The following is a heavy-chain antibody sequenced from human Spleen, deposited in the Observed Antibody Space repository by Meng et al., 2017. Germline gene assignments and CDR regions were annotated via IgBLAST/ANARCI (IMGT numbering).Heavy chain of an antibody. D-gene: IGHD6-19*01. J-gene: IGHJ4*02. V-gene: IGHV4-34*02. Sequence: QVHLQQWGAGLFKPSEPLSLTCAVYGGSFSGYYWSWIRQPPGKGLEWIGEINHSGSTNYNPSLKSRVTISVDTSKNQFSLKLSSVTAADTAVYYCARDHGSGWYFYDIYFDYWGQGTLVTVSS. CDR3: ARDHGSGWYFYDIYFDY. CDR1: GGSFSGYY. CDR2: INHSGST.